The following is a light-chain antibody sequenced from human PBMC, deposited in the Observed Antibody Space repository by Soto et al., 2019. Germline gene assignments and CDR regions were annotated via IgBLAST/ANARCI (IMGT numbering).Light chain of an antibody. CDR2: AAS. V-gene: IGKV1-12*01. J-gene: IGKJ5*01. CDR1: QGINSW. CDR3: QQANSFPLT. Sequence: DLQMTQSPSSVSASVGDRVTITCRASQGINSWLVWYQQKPGKAPKLLIYAASSLQSGVPSRFSGSGSVTDFTLTISSLQPEDFATYYCQQANSFPLTFGQGTRLEIK.